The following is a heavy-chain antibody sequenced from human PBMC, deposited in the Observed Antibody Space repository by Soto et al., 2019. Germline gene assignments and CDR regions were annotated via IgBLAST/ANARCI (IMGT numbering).Heavy chain of an antibody. D-gene: IGHD2-8*01. Sequence: GASVKVSCKASGYSFTDYHIHWVRQAPGQGLEWLGRINPKSGGTSTAQKFQGWVAMTTDTSISTASMELTRLTSDDTAIYYCARGDSTDCSNGVCSFFYNHDMDVWGQGTTVTVSS. CDR2: INPKSGGT. V-gene: IGHV1-2*04. J-gene: IGHJ6*02. CDR1: GYSFTDYH. CDR3: ARGDSTDCSNGVCSFFYNHDMDV.